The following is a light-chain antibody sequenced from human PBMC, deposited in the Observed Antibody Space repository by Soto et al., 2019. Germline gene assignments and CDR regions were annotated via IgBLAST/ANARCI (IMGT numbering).Light chain of an antibody. Sequence: DIQMTQSPSSLSGSVGDRVTITCRASQSIVTYLNWYLQKPGKAPKLLIYAASNLQSGVPSRFSGSGSGTDFTLTISSLQPEDFATYFCQHGYSTPLTFGGGTKVDI. V-gene: IGKV1-39*01. CDR3: QHGYSTPLT. J-gene: IGKJ4*01. CDR1: QSIVTY. CDR2: AAS.